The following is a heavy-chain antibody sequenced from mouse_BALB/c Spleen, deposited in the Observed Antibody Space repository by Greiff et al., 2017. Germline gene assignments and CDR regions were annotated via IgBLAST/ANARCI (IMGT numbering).Heavy chain of an antibody. CDR1: GYTFTSYW. Sequence: QVQLQQSGAELAKPGASVKMSCKASGYTFTSYWMHWVKQRPGQGLEWIGYINPSTGYTEYNQKFKDKATLTADKSSSTAYMQLSSLTSEDSAVYYCARWSYGNYDAMDYWGQGTSVTVSS. D-gene: IGHD2-1*01. CDR3: ARWSYGNYDAMDY. J-gene: IGHJ4*01. V-gene: IGHV1-7*01. CDR2: INPSTGYT.